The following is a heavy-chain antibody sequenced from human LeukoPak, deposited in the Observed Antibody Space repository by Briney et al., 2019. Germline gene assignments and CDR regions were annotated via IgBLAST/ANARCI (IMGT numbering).Heavy chain of an antibody. CDR3: ARGLGYCSSTSCYTASYYYYYGMDV. Sequence: SETLSLTCAVYGGSFSGYYWSWIRQPPGKGLEWIGEINHSGSTNYNPSLKSRVTISVDTSKNQFSLKLSSVTAADTAVYYCARGLGYCSSTSCYTASYYYYYGMDVWGQGTTVTVSS. J-gene: IGHJ6*02. D-gene: IGHD2-2*02. CDR1: GGSFSGYY. CDR2: INHSGST. V-gene: IGHV4-34*01.